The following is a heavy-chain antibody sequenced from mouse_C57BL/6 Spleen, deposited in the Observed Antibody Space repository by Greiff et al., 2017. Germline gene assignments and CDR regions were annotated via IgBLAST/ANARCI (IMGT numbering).Heavy chain of an antibody. J-gene: IGHJ2*01. Sequence: EVKLMESGGGLVQPGGSMKLSCVASGFTFSNYWMNWVRQSPEKGLEWVAQIRLKSDNYATHYAESVKGRFTISRDDSKSSVYLQMNNLRAEDTGIYYCTLYGSFYFDYWGQGTTLTVSS. CDR1: GFTFSNYW. D-gene: IGHD1-1*01. V-gene: IGHV6-3*01. CDR3: TLYGSFYFDY. CDR2: IRLKSDNYAT.